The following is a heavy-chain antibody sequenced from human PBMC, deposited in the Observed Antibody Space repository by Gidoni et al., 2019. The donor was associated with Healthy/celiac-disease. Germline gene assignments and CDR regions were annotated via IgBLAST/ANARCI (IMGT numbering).Heavy chain of an antibody. D-gene: IGHD5-12*01. Sequence: QVQLVASGGGVVPPGRSLSLSCAAPGFTFSSYAMHWVRQAPGKGLEWVAVISYDGRNKYYADSVKGRFTISRDNSKNTLYLQMNSLRAEDTAVYYCAGLSGYSGYDTNDYWGQGTLVTVSS. CDR3: AGLSGYSGYDTNDY. CDR2: ISYDGRNK. CDR1: GFTFSSYA. J-gene: IGHJ4*02. V-gene: IGHV3-30*04.